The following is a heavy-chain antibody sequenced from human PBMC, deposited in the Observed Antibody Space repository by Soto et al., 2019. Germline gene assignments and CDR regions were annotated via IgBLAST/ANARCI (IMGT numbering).Heavy chain of an antibody. CDR1: GGSISSSSYY. Sequence: TSETLSLTCTVSGGSISSSSYYWGWIRQPPWKGLEWIGRIFYSGSTNYNPSLKSRVTISVDTSKNQFSLKLSSVTAADTAVYYCARGADPGSRLMVRGVIIFGYWGQGTLVTVSS. D-gene: IGHD3-10*01. V-gene: IGHV4-39*07. CDR3: ARGADPGSRLMVRGVIIFGY. J-gene: IGHJ4*02. CDR2: IFYSGST.